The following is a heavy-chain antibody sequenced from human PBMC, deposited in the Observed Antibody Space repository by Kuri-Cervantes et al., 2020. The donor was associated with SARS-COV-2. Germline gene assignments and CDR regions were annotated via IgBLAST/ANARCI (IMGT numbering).Heavy chain of an antibody. V-gene: IGHV3-73*01. CDR2: VSGKANNYAT. CDR1: GFLFSASA. Sequence: GESLRLSCEVSGFLFSASAIPWVRQASGKGLEWVGRVSGKANNYATAYAASVKGRFTISRDDSKNMAYLQMHSLKTEDTAVYYCTTLIDYWGQGALVTVSS. CDR3: TTLIDY. J-gene: IGHJ4*02.